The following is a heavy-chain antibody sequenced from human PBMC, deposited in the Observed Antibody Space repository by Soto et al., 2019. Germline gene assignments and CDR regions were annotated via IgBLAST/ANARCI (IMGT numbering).Heavy chain of an antibody. CDR3: ARLNGYCVSTGCHGYYGMDV. D-gene: IGHD2-2*03. CDR2: IYSTENT. CDR1: GGSISSNSYS. V-gene: IGHV4-39*01. Sequence: SETLSLTCAVSGGSISSNSYSWGWIRQSPGKGLEWIGIIYSTENTYYHQSLLSRVTISADTSMNEFSLRLSSVTAADTAVYYCARLNGYCVSTGCHGYYGMDVWGQGTTVTVSS. J-gene: IGHJ6*02.